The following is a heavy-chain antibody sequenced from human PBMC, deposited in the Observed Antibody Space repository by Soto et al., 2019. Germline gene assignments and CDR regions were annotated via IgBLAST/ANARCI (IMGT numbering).Heavy chain of an antibody. J-gene: IGHJ4*02. V-gene: IGHV3-7*01. CDR1: GFTFSTYW. D-gene: IGHD3-16*01. CDR2: RDQDRSET. CDR3: VCGGNFFIY. Sequence: EVQLVESGGGLVQPGGSLRLSCAASGFTFSTYWMTWVRQPPGKGLEWVANRDQDRSETYYVDSVRGRFTVSRDNAKNSLDLQMNSLRVEDTAEYYSVCGGNFFIYWGQGTLVTVSP.